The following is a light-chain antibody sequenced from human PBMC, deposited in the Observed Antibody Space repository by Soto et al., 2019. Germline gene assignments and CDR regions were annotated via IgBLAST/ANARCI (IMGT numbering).Light chain of an antibody. CDR2: GNN. J-gene: IGLJ3*02. Sequence: QSALTQPPSVSGAPGQRVTISCTGSSSNIPTGYDIHWYQQFPGTAPKLLIYGNNNRPSGVPDRFSGSKSGTSASLAITGLQAEDEAIYYCQSYDSSLSGSTVFGGGTKLTVL. CDR1: SSNIPTGYD. V-gene: IGLV1-40*01. CDR3: QSYDSSLSGSTV.